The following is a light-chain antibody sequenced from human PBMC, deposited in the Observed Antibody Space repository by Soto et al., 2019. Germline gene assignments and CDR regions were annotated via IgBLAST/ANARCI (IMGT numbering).Light chain of an antibody. CDR1: LSDVGGQNL. V-gene: IGLV2-8*01. CDR2: DVN. J-gene: IGLJ2*01. CDR3: SSYAGSNVI. Sequence: QSALTQPPSASGSPGQSVTISCTGTLSDVGGQNLVSWYRQDPGKAPELMIYDVNRRPSGVPDRFSGSKSGNTASLTVSGLQAEDEANYYCSSYAGSNVIFGGGTQLTVL.